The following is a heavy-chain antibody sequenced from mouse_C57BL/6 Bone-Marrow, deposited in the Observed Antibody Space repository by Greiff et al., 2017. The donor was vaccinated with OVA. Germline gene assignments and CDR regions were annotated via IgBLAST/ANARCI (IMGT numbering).Heavy chain of an antibody. CDR2: IHPNSGST. CDR3: TKPYNSYALYYFDY. CDR1: GYTFTSYW. J-gene: IGHJ2*01. Sequence: VQLKQPGAELVKPGASVKLSCTASGYTFTSYWMHWVQQRPGQGLEWIGMIHPNSGSTNYNEKLKSKATLTVDKSSCTAFMQLRSLTSEYSAVYYGTKPYNSYALYYFDYWGQGTTLTVSS. V-gene: IGHV1-64*01. D-gene: IGHD2-5*01.